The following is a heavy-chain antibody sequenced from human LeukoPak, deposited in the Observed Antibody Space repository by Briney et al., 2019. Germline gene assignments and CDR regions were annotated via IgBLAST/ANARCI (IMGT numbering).Heavy chain of an antibody. CDR3: AKDWRDKSNCDADCLDY. D-gene: IGHD2-21*02. V-gene: IGHV3-23*01. Sequence: PGGSLRLSCAASGFTFSNYAMSWVRQAPGKGLEWVSTLSGSGAKTYSANSVKGRFTIYRDNSRNTLYLQMNSLRAEDTAFYFCAKDWRDKSNCDADCLDYWGQGTLVTVSS. J-gene: IGHJ4*02. CDR1: GFTFSNYA. CDR2: LSGSGAKT.